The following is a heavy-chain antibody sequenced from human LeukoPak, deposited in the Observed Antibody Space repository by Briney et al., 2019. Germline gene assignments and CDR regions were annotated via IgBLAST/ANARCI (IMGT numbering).Heavy chain of an antibody. CDR1: GDSISSYY. Sequence: SETLSLTCTVSGDSISSYYWTWIRQPPGKGLEWIGYIYYSASTNYNPSLKSRVTISADTSKNQFSLKLSSVTAADTAVYYCAREDPSRGSYYAYWGQGTLVTVSS. D-gene: IGHD1-26*01. CDR3: AREDPSRGSYYAY. V-gene: IGHV4-59*12. CDR2: IYYSAST. J-gene: IGHJ4*02.